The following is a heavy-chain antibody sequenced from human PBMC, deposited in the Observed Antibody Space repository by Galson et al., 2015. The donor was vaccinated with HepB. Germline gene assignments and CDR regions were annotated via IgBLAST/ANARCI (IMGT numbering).Heavy chain of an antibody. Sequence: ETLSLTCTVSGVSIISSTYYWGWIRQSPGKGLEWIGTIFYSGSTYYNPLLKSRVTMSVDTSKNQFSLKLSSVTAADTAVYYCARRYDSSLLLGYWGQGTLVTVSS. V-gene: IGHV4-39*01. J-gene: IGHJ4*02. CDR3: ARRYDSSLLLGY. CDR2: IFYSGST. D-gene: IGHD3-22*01. CDR1: GVSIISSTYY.